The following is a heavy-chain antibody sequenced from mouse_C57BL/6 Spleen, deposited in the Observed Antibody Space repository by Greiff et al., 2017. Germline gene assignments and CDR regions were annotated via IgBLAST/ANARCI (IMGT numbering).Heavy chain of an antibody. Sequence: EVKLMESGAELVRPGASVKLSCTASGFNIKDYYMHWVKQRPEQGLEWIGRIDPEDGDTEYAPKFQGKATMTADTSSNTAYLQLSSLTSEDTAVYYCTAYYYGSRPFAYWGQGTLVTVSA. CDR3: TAYYYGSRPFAY. J-gene: IGHJ3*01. D-gene: IGHD1-1*01. CDR2: IDPEDGDT. CDR1: GFNIKDYY. V-gene: IGHV14-1*01.